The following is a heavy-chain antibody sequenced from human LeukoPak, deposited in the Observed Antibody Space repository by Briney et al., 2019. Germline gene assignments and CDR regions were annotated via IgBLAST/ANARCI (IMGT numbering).Heavy chain of an antibody. CDR3: ARVFRDYYDSSGYST. J-gene: IGHJ5*02. CDR2: INHSGST. CDR1: GGSFSGYY. Sequence: SETLSLTCAVYGGSFSGYYWSWIRQPPGKGLEWIGEINHSGSTNYNPSLKSRVTISVDTSKNQFSLKLSSVTAADTAVYYCARVFRDYYDSSGYSTWGQGTLVTVSS. D-gene: IGHD3-22*01. V-gene: IGHV4-34*01.